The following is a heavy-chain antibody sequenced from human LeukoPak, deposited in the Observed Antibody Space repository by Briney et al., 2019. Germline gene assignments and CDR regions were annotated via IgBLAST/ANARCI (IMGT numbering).Heavy chain of an antibody. Sequence: SETLSLTCAVYGGSFSGYYWSWIRQPPGKGLEWIGEINHSGSTNYNPSLKSRVTISVDTSKNQFSLKLSSVTAADTAVYYCARAFHTMIVVVPMAYFDYWGQGTLVTVSS. CDR3: ARAFHTMIVVVPMAYFDY. V-gene: IGHV4-34*01. CDR2: INHSGST. D-gene: IGHD3-22*01. J-gene: IGHJ4*02. CDR1: GGSFSGYY.